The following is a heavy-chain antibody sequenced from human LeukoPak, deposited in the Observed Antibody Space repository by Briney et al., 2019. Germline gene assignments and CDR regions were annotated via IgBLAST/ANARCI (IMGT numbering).Heavy chain of an antibody. CDR3: ARHYGSGSYYTFYYFDY. J-gene: IGHJ4*02. D-gene: IGHD3-10*01. Sequence: GGSLRLSCAASGFTFSSYGMHWVRQAPGKGLEWVAFIRYDGSNKYYADSVKGRFTISRDNSKNTLYLQMNSLRAEDTAVYYCARHYGSGSYYTFYYFDYWGQGTLVTVSS. CDR2: IRYDGSNK. CDR1: GFTFSSYG. V-gene: IGHV3-30*02.